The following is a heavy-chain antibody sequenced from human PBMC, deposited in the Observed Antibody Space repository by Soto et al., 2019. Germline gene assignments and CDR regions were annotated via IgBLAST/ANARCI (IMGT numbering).Heavy chain of an antibody. J-gene: IGHJ3*02. V-gene: IGHV4-31*03. CDR1: DDSISSGGYY. Sequence: QVQLQESGPGLVKPSQTLSLTCTVSDDSISSGGYYWTWIRQHPGKGLEWIGYIYYSGSSYYTPSLKSRVAISVDTSKNQFSLRLNSVTAADTAVYYCAIGWAADTFDIWGQGTVVTVPS. D-gene: IGHD6-19*01. CDR2: IYYSGSS. CDR3: AIGWAADTFDI.